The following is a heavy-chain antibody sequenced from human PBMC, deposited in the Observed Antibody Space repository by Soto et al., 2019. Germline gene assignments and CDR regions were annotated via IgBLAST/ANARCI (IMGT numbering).Heavy chain of an antibody. V-gene: IGHV3-23*01. CDR1: GFTFGTYA. D-gene: IGHD5-12*01. Sequence: EVQLLESGGGLVQPGGSLRLSCAASGFTFGTYAMTWVRQAPGKGLEWVSGISGGGGTTFYADSVKGRFTISRDNSKSTLYLQMNSLRAEDTAVYYCAKYPEYSVYDATYFDYWGQGTLVTASS. CDR3: AKYPEYSVYDATYFDY. CDR2: ISGGGGTT. J-gene: IGHJ4*02.